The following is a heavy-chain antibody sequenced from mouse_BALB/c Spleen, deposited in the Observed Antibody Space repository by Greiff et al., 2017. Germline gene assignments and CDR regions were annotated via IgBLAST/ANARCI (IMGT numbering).Heavy chain of an antibody. J-gene: IGHJ3*01. V-gene: IGHV10S3*01. CDR2: IRSKSNNYAT. CDR1: GFTFNTNA. Sequence: EVQLVETGGGLVQPKGSLKLSCAASGFTFNTNAMNWVRQAPGKGLEWVARIRSKSNNYATYYADSVKDRFTISRDDSQSMLYLQMNNLKTEDTAMYYCVGTYYRYGPFAYWGQGTLVTVSA. CDR3: VGTYYRYGPFAY. D-gene: IGHD2-14*01.